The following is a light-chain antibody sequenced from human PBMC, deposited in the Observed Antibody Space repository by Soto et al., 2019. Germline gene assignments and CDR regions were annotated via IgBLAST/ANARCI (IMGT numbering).Light chain of an antibody. Sequence: QSALTQPASVSGSPGQSITISCTGTSSDVGGYNYVSWYQQHPGKAPKLMIYEVSNRPSGVSNRFSGSKSGNTASLTISGLQAEEEPDYYCSSYTSSSTLVVFGGGTKLTVL. CDR2: EVS. CDR1: SSDVGGYNY. CDR3: SSYTSSSTLVV. J-gene: IGLJ2*01. V-gene: IGLV2-14*01.